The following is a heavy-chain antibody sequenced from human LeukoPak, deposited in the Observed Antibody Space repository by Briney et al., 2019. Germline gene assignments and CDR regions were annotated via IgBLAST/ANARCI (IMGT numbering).Heavy chain of an antibody. J-gene: IGHJ5*02. D-gene: IGHD4-11*01. CDR1: GGSISSYY. CDR3: ARETDYSHPNWFDP. V-gene: IGHV4-4*07. Sequence: SETLSLTCTVSGGSISSYYWSWIRQPAGKGLDWIGRIYTSGSTNYNPSLKSRVTISVDTSKNQFSLKLSSVTAADTAVYYCARETDYSHPNWFDPWGQGTLVTVSS. CDR2: IYTSGST.